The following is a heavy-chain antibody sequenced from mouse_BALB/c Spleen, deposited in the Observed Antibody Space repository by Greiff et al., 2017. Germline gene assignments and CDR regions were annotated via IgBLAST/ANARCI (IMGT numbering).Heavy chain of an antibody. J-gene: IGHJ2*01. D-gene: IGHD1-1*01. Sequence: EVKLVESGGGLVKPGGSLKLSCAASGFTFSSYAMSWVRQTPEKRLEWVASISSGGSTYYPDSVKGRFTISRDNARNILYLQMSSLRSEDTAMYYCARGEGTTIVAPDDWGQGTTLTVSS. CDR2: ISSGGST. CDR3: ARGEGTTIVAPDD. V-gene: IGHV5-6-5*01. CDR1: GFTFSSYA.